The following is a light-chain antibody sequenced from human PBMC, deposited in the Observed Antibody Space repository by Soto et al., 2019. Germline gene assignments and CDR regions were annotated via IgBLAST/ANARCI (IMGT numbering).Light chain of an antibody. CDR2: NAS. Sequence: DIQMTQSPSTLSASVGDRVTITCRASQSISSWLAWYQQKPGKAPKLLIYNASSLESGVPSRFSGSGSGTEFTLTISSLQPDDFATYYCQQNNSSSTWTFGQGTRVEIK. V-gene: IGKV1-5*03. CDR1: QSISSW. J-gene: IGKJ1*01. CDR3: QQNNSSSTWT.